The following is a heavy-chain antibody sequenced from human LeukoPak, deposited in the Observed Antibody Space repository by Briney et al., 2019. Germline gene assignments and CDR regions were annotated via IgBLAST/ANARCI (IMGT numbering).Heavy chain of an antibody. Sequence: PGGSLRLSCAASGFPFSSYDMHWVRQATGKGLEWVSAIGTAGDTYYPGSVKGRFTISRENAKNSLYLQMNSLSAGDTAVYYCVRVRKYSGYYSWYFDLWGRGTLVTVSS. D-gene: IGHD5-12*01. CDR2: IGTAGDT. CDR1: GFPFSSYD. CDR3: VRVRKYSGYYSWYFDL. J-gene: IGHJ2*01. V-gene: IGHV3-13*01.